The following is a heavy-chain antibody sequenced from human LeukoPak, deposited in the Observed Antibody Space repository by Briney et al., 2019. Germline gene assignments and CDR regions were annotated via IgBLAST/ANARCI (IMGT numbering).Heavy chain of an antibody. D-gene: IGHD3-3*01. J-gene: IGHJ5*02. CDR3: ARGRSYTIFGVVIIRGSGGWFDP. Sequence: GASVKVSCKASGYTFTGYYIHWVRQAPGQGLEWMGWINPNSGGTNYQGRVTMTRDTSISTAYMELSRLRSDDTAVYYCARGRSYTIFGVVIIRGSGGWFDPWGQGTLVTVSS. CDR1: GYTFTGYY. CDR2: INPNSGGT. V-gene: IGHV1-2*02.